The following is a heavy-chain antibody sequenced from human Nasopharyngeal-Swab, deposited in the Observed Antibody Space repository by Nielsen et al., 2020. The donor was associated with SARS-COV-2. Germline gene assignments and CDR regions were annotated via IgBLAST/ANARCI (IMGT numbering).Heavy chain of an antibody. CDR1: GFIFSNYA. CDR2: ISYDGTNK. Sequence: GGSLRLSCAASGFIFSNYAMHWVRQAPGKGLEWVAVISYDGTNKYYEDSVKGRFTISRDNSKKTLYMQMNSLRAEDTAVYYCAKDRGVGALDYWGQGTLVTVSS. V-gene: IGHV3-30*18. D-gene: IGHD1-26*01. J-gene: IGHJ4*02. CDR3: AKDRGVGALDY.